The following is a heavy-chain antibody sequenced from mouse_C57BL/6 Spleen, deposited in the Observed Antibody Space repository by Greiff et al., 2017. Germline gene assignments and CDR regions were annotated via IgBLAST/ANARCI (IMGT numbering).Heavy chain of an antibody. CDR2: ISYDGSN. J-gene: IGHJ2*01. CDR3: ATYDGYYDYFDY. Sequence: ESGPGLVKPSQSLSLTCSVTGYSITSGYYWNWIRQFPGNKLEWMGYISYDGSNNYNPSLKNRISITRDTSKNQFFLKLNSVTTEDTATYYCATYDGYYDYFDYWGQGTTLTVSS. V-gene: IGHV3-6*01. CDR1: GYSITSGYY. D-gene: IGHD2-3*01.